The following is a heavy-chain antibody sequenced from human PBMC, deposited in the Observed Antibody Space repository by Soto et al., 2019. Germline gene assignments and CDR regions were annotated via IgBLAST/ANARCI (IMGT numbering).Heavy chain of an antibody. Sequence: QVQLVESGGGVVQPGRSLRLSCAASGFTFSSYGMHWVRQAPGKGLEWVAVIWYDGSNKYYADFVKGRFTISRDNSKNTLSLQMNSLRAADTAVYYCASRSPALDYWGQGTLVTVSS. D-gene: IGHD2-2*01. V-gene: IGHV3-33*01. CDR1: GFTFSSYG. J-gene: IGHJ4*02. CDR3: ASRSPALDY. CDR2: IWYDGSNK.